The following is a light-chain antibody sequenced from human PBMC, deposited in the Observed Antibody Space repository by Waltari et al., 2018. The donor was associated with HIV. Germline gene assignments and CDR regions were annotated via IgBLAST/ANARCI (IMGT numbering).Light chain of an antibody. V-gene: IGLV3-25*03. J-gene: IGLJ1*01. CDR1: ASPKPY. Sequence: SSELTQPHSVSVSPGQTARLTCSGDASPKPYTHWFQPKPGQAPVVVIHKNTERPSGIPERFSASRSGTTVTLTITGVQTDDEADYYCLSADTSGTYVFGPGTTVTVL. CDR3: LSADTSGTYV. CDR2: KNT.